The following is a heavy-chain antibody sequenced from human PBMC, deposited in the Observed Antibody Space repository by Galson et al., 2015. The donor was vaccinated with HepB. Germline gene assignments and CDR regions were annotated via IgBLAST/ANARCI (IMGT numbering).Heavy chain of an antibody. V-gene: IGHV3-23*01. CDR2: ISGDGIKT. Sequence: SLRLSCAASGFTFRNYALTWVRQAPGKGLDWVSGISGDGIKTYYTDSVKGRFTISRDNSKNTLYLQMNGLRVEDSAVYYCAKRTDSGGYYGPFDDWGQGTLVTVSS. CDR1: GFTFRNYA. CDR3: AKRTDSGGYYGPFDD. D-gene: IGHD3-22*01. J-gene: IGHJ4*02.